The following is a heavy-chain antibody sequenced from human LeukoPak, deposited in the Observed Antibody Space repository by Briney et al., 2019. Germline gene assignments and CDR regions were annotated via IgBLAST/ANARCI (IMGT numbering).Heavy chain of an antibody. D-gene: IGHD3-16*02. V-gene: IGHV4-4*07. CDR1: GGSISRSY. J-gene: IGHJ4*02. Sequence: TSETLSLTCTVSGGSISRSYWSWMRQPAGKGPEWIGRIYGSRTITYNPSLESRVTMSVDTSKNQFSLKLRSVTAADTAVYYCARTNYDYVWGSYRYYFDNWGQGTLVTVSS. CDR2: IYGSRTI. CDR3: ARTNYDYVWGSYRYYFDN.